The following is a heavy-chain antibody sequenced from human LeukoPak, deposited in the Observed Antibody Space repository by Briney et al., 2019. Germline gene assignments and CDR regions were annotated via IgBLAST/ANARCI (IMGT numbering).Heavy chain of an antibody. J-gene: IGHJ2*01. CDR1: GGSISSGSYY. CDR2: IYTSGST. CDR3: ARSLPHWYFDL. V-gene: IGHV4-61*02. Sequence: PSETLSLTCTVSGGSISSGSYYWSWIRRPAGKGLEWIGRIYTSGSTNYNPSLKSRVTISVDTSKNQFSLKLSSVTAADTAVYYCARSLPHWYFDLWGRGTLVTVSS.